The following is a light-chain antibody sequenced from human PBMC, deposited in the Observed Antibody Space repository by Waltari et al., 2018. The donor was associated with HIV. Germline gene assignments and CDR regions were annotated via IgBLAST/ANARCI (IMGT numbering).Light chain of an antibody. CDR1: QAIDDD. Sequence: ETTLTQSPAFMSATPGDKVHISCKASQAIDDDLNWYKQKPGEGVILIIREATNLGPRIPPRFSGSGYGTDFTLTINNIESEDVAYYFCLQHDNFPHTFGQGTKREIK. CDR2: EAT. CDR3: LQHDNFPHT. J-gene: IGKJ2*01. V-gene: IGKV5-2*01.